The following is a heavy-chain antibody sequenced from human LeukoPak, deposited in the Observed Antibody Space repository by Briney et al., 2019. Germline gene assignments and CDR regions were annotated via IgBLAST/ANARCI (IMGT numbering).Heavy chain of an antibody. CDR3: AVPGSSGYQAPDY. V-gene: IGHV3-23*01. Sequence: QPGWSLRLSCAASGFTFSNYALSWVRQAPGKGLEWVSAVSGSGGSTYYADSVKGRFTISRDNSKNTLYLQMNSLRAEDTAVYYCAVPGSSGYQAPDYWGQGTLVTVSS. CDR1: GFTFSNYA. CDR2: VSGSGGST. D-gene: IGHD3-22*01. J-gene: IGHJ4*02.